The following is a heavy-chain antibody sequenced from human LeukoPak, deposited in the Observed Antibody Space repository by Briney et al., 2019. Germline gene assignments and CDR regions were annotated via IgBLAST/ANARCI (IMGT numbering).Heavy chain of an antibody. V-gene: IGHV3-21*01. J-gene: IGHJ4*02. CDR3: ARGSWNYDYVGGSYRKPDY. Sequence: GRSLRLSCAASGFTFSSYAMNWVRQAPGKGLEWVSSISSSSGYIYYADSVKGRFTISRDNAKNSLYLQMNSLRAEDTAVYYCARGSWNYDYVGGSYRKPDYWGRGTLVTVSS. CDR2: ISSSSGYI. D-gene: IGHD3-16*02. CDR1: GFTFSSYA.